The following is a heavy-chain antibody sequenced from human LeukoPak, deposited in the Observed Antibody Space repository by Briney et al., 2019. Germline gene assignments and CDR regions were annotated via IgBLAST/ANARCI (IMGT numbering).Heavy chain of an antibody. V-gene: IGHV1-69*06. CDR1: GGTFSSYA. J-gene: IGHJ5*01. D-gene: IGHD3-22*01. CDR2: IIPIFGTA. CDR3: ATHRAYYYDSSGYFRGXXXX. Sequence: ASVKVSCKASGGTFSSYAISWVRQAPGQGLEWMGGIIPIFGTANYAQKFQGRVTITADKSTSTAYMELSSLRSEDTAVYYCATHRAYYYDSSGYFRGXXXXWG.